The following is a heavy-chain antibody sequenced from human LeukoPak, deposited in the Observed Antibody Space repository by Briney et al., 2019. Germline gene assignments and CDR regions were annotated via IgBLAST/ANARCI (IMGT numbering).Heavy chain of an antibody. CDR1: GFTFSSYG. Sequence: GGSLRLSCAASGFTFSSYGMHWVRQAPGKGLEWVAFIRYDGSNKYYADSVKGRFTISRDNSKNTLYLQMNSLRPEDTAVYYCARAGFCGTDCLYYFDYWGQGTLVTVSS. D-gene: IGHD2-21*02. CDR3: ARAGFCGTDCLYYFDY. V-gene: IGHV3-30*02. CDR2: IRYDGSNK. J-gene: IGHJ4*02.